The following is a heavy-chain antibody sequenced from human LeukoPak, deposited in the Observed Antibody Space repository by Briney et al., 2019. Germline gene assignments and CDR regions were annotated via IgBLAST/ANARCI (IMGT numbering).Heavy chain of an antibody. CDR2: IYWSGST. Sequence: PSENLSLTCTVSGGSNTSTGFYWGWIRQPPGKGLEWIGSIYWSGSTYYSPSLKSRVTISVDTSKNQFSLNLSSVTAADTAVYYCARGGTIRSFDYWGQGTLVTVSS. CDR1: GGSNTSTGFY. D-gene: IGHD3-16*01. J-gene: IGHJ4*02. CDR3: ARGGTIRSFDY. V-gene: IGHV4-39*01.